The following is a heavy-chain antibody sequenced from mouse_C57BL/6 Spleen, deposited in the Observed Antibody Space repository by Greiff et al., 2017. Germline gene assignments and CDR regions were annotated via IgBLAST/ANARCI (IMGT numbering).Heavy chain of an antibody. J-gene: IGHJ4*01. D-gene: IGHD1-1*01. CDR2: INPGSGGT. Sequence: QVQLQQSGAELVRPGTSVKVSCKASGYAFTNYLIEWVKQRPGQGLEWIGVINPGSGGTNYNEKFKGKATLTADKSSSTAYMQLSSLTSEDSAVYFCARFGYYGSSYDYYAMDYWGQGTSVTVSS. CDR1: GYAFTNYL. CDR3: ARFGYYGSSYDYYAMDY. V-gene: IGHV1-54*01.